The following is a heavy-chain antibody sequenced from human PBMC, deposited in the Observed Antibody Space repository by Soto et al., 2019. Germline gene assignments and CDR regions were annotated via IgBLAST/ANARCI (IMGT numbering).Heavy chain of an antibody. J-gene: IGHJ5*02. Sequence: QVQLQESGPGLVKPSQTLSLTCTVSGGSISSGGYYWSWLRQHPGKGLEWIGYIYYSGSTYYHPSLTSGVTMSVDTSKNQSSLKLTCVTAADTAVYYCARSVFPWGQGTLVTVSS. CDR1: GGSISSGGYY. CDR2: IYYSGST. CDR3: ARSVFP. V-gene: IGHV4-31*03.